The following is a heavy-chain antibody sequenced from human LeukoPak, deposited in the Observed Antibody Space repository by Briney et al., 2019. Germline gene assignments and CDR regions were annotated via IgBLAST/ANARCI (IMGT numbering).Heavy chain of an antibody. CDR1: GGSISSYY. J-gene: IGHJ4*02. CDR3: ARDGDSSGYTLYYFDY. CDR2: IYYSGST. Sequence: SETLSLTCTVSGGSISSYYWSWIRQPPGKGLEWIGYIYYSGSTYYNPSLKSRVTISVDTSKNQFSLKLSSVTAADTAVYYCARDGDSSGYTLYYFDYWGQGTLVTVSS. D-gene: IGHD3-22*01. V-gene: IGHV4-59*12.